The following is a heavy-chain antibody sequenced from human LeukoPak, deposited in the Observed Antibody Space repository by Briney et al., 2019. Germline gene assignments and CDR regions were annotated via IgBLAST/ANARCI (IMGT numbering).Heavy chain of an antibody. CDR3: AHSGGIGGVYYDFWSGYSLDY. V-gene: IGHV2-5*02. CDR2: FYWDDDK. CDR1: GFSLSTSGVG. J-gene: IGHJ4*02. Sequence: SGPTLVNPRQTLTLTFTFSGFSLSTSGVGVGLIRLPPGKALEWLALFYWDDDKRYSPSLKSRLTITKDTSKNQVVLTMTNMDPVDTATYYCAHSGGIGGVYYDFWSGYSLDYWGQGTLVTVSS. D-gene: IGHD3-3*01.